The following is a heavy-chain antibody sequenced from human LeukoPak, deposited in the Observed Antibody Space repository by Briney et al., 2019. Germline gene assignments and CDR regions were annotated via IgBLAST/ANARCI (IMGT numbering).Heavy chain of an antibody. J-gene: IGHJ6*03. CDR1: GGSVSSYY. CDR3: ARRHHYYYYMDV. V-gene: IGHV4-4*09. Sequence: SETLSLTCTVSGGSVSSYYWSWVRQPPGKRLEWLGYIYNSGGTNYNPSLNGRVTISVDTSKNQFSLNLSSVTAADTAVYYCARRHHYYYYMDVWGKGTTVTVSS. CDR2: IYNSGGT.